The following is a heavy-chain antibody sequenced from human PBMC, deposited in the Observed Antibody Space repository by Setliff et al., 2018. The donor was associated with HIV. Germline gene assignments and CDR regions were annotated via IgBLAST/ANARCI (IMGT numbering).Heavy chain of an antibody. Sequence: GGSLRLSCAASGFTVSSNYMTWVRQAPGKGLEWVGRIKHKTDGGTTDYAAPVKGRFTISRDDSKNTLYLQMNSLQIEDTAVYYCTTGTRLVDWGQGALVTVSS. CDR3: TTGTRLVD. CDR1: GFTVSSNY. D-gene: IGHD2-21*01. CDR2: IKHKTDGGTT. J-gene: IGHJ4*02. V-gene: IGHV3-15*01.